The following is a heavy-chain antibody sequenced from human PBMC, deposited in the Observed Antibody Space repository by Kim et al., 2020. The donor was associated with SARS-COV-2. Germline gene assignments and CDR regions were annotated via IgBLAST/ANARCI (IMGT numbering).Heavy chain of an antibody. Sequence: SETLSLTCTVSGDSFSAYYWSWIRHLPGKGLEWICYIFYGGDTNYNPSLKSRVTMSWDTSRNEFSVDLTSVTDADTAIYYCARSEGRASLNQFDYWGQGILVTVSS. V-gene: IGHV4-59*01. CDR3: ARSEGRASLNQFDY. J-gene: IGHJ4*02. CDR2: IFYGGDT. CDR1: GDSFSAYY. D-gene: IGHD3-16*01.